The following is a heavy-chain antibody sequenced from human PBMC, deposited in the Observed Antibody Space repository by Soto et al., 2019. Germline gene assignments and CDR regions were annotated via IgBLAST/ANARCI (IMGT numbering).Heavy chain of an antibody. CDR2: VVHWGTT. D-gene: IGHD6-19*01. J-gene: IGHJ4*02. CDR3: ARHIGVTGTSGFDY. Sequence: QVQLQESGPGLVKPSGTVSLTCAVSGASISDNNWWRWVRQTAGEGLEWIGEVVHWGTTDYNPSLRSGVNISMDKSKNQISLMLSSVTAAEPPLYDCARHIGVTGTSGFDYCGQGTLVTVSS. V-gene: IGHV4-4*02. CDR1: GASISDNNW.